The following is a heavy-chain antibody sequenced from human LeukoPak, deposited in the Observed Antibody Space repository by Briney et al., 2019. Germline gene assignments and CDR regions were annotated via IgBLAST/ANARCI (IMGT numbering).Heavy chain of an antibody. D-gene: IGHD2/OR15-2a*01. V-gene: IGHV3-23*01. CDR3: AKGIEYNNSWTFDY. Sequence: PGGSLRLSCAASGFTFNNYAMNWDRQAPGKGLEWVSAISNTGRSTYYADSVKGRFTISRDNSKNTVFLQINSLRAEDTAVYYCAKGIEYNNSWTFDYWGQGTLVTVSS. J-gene: IGHJ4*02. CDR1: GFTFNNYA. CDR2: ISNTGRST.